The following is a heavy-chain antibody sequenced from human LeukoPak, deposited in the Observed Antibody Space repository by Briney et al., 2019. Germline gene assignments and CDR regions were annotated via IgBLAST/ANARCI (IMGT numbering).Heavy chain of an antibody. Sequence: SSETLSLTCTVSGGSISSYYWSWIRQPPGKGLEWIGYIYYSGSTNYNPSLKSRVTISVDTSKNQFSLKLSSVIAADTAVYYCARLRTVTSYWYFDLWGRGTLVTVSS. CDR3: ARLRTVTSYWYFDL. J-gene: IGHJ2*01. CDR1: GGSISSYY. D-gene: IGHD4-17*01. CDR2: IYYSGST. V-gene: IGHV4-59*08.